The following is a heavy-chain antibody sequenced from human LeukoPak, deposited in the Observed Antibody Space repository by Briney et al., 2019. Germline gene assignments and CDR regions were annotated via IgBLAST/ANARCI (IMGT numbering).Heavy chain of an antibody. CDR2: IIPIFGTA. CDR3: ASGRRGYSYGLEDAFDI. D-gene: IGHD5-18*01. Sequence: SVKVSCKASGGTFSSYAISWVRQAPGQGLEWMGGIIPIFGTANYAQKFQGRVTITADESTSTAYMELSSLRSEDTAVYYCASGRRGYSYGLEDAFDIWGQGTMVTVSS. V-gene: IGHV1-69*13. J-gene: IGHJ3*02. CDR1: GGTFSSYA.